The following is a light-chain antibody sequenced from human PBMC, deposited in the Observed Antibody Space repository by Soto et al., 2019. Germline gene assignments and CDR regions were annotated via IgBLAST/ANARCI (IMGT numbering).Light chain of an antibody. J-gene: IGKJ1*01. V-gene: IGKV1D-13*01. CDR1: QGIRND. CDR3: QQYNNYATWT. CDR2: DAS. Sequence: AIQMTHSPSSLSASVGDRVTITCRASQGIRNDLDWYQHKPGKAPQVLIWDASSLQRGVPSRFSGSGSGTEFTLTISSLQPDDFATYYCQQYNNYATWTLGQGTKVDIK.